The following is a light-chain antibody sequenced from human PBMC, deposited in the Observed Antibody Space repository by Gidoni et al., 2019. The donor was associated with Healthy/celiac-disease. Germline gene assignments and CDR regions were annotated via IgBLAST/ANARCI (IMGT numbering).Light chain of an antibody. CDR1: SGSIASNY. Sequence: NFMLTQPPSASESPGKTVTISCTGSSGSIASNYVQWYQQRPGSAPTTVIYEDNQRPSGVPDRFSGSIDSSSNSASLTISGLKTEDEADYYCQSYDSSNRVFGGGTKLTV. CDR2: EDN. J-gene: IGLJ3*02. CDR3: QSYDSSNRV. V-gene: IGLV6-57*02.